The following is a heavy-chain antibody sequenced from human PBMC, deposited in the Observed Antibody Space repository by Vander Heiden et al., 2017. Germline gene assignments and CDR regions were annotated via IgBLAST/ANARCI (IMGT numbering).Heavy chain of an antibody. CDR3: ARVTAVFDY. CDR1: GGPFSGYY. Sequence: QVQLQQWGAGLLKPSETLSLTCAVYGGPFSGYYWSWIRQPPGKGLEWIGKINHSGSTNYNPSLKSRVTISRDTSKNQFSLKLRSVTAADTAVYYCARVTAVFDYWGQGTLVTVSS. V-gene: IGHV4-34*01. J-gene: IGHJ4*02. CDR2: INHSGST.